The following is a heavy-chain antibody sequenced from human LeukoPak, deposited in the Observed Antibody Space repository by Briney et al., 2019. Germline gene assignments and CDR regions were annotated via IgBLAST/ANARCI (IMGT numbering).Heavy chain of an antibody. CDR1: GGTFSSYA. CDR3: ARDYYDSSGYYIGYFDY. J-gene: IGHJ4*02. Sequence: GASVKVSCKASGGTFSSYAISWVRRAPGQGLEWMGGIIPIFGTANYAQKFQGRVTITADESTSTACMELSSLRSEDTAVYYCARDYYDSSGYYIGYFDYWGQGTLVTVSS. V-gene: IGHV1-69*13. D-gene: IGHD3-22*01. CDR2: IIPIFGTA.